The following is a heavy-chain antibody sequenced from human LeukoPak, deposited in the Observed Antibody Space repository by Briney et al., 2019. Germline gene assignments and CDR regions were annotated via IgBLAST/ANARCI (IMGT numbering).Heavy chain of an antibody. CDR2: IIPIFGTA. Sequence: SVKVSCKASGGTFSSHAISWVRQAPGQGLEWMGGIIPIFGTANYAQKFQGRVTITADESTSTAYMELSSLRSEDTAVYYCARFGGQQLVLTYYYYGMDVWGQGTTVTVSS. D-gene: IGHD6-13*01. V-gene: IGHV1-69*13. CDR3: ARFGGQQLVLTYYYYGMDV. J-gene: IGHJ6*02. CDR1: GGTFSSHA.